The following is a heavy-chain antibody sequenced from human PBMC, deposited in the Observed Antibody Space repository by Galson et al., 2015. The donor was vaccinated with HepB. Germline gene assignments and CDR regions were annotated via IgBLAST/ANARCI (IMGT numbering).Heavy chain of an antibody. Sequence: SLRLSCAASGFTFRSYAMSWVRQAPGKGLGWVSGISDSYSTYYADSVKGRFTVSRDNSTNTLFLQMNSLRGEDTGLYYCAKDVSSSSVWYFDLWGRGTLVTVSS. D-gene: IGHD6-6*01. CDR1: GFTFRSYA. V-gene: IGHV3-23*01. J-gene: IGHJ2*01. CDR3: AKDVSSSSVWYFDL. CDR2: ISDSYST.